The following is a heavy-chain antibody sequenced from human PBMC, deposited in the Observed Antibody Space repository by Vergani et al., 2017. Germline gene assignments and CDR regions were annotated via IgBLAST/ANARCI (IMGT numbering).Heavy chain of an antibody. Sequence: VQLVESGGGLVKPGRSLRLSCAASGFTFSSYGMHWVRQAPGKGLEWVAVIWYDGSNKYYADSVKGRFTISRDNSKNTLYLQMNSLRAEDTAVYYCARDVLGIAVAGPGDYWGQGTLVTVSS. CDR1: GFTFSSYG. V-gene: IGHV3-33*01. CDR3: ARDVLGIAVAGPGDY. CDR2: IWYDGSNK. J-gene: IGHJ4*02. D-gene: IGHD6-19*01.